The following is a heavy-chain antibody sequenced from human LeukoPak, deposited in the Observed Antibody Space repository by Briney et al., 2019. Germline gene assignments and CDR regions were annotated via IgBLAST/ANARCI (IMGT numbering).Heavy chain of an antibody. CDR1: GGTFSSYA. J-gene: IGHJ6*02. V-gene: IGHV1-69*13. Sequence: SVKVSCKASGGTFSSYAISWVRQAPGQGLEWMGGIIPIFGTANYAQKFQGRVTITADESTSTAYMELSSLRSEDTAVYYCARASHDSSGYQYYYYYGMDVWGQGTTVTVSS. CDR2: IIPIFGTA. CDR3: ARASHDSSGYQYYYYYGMDV. D-gene: IGHD3-22*01.